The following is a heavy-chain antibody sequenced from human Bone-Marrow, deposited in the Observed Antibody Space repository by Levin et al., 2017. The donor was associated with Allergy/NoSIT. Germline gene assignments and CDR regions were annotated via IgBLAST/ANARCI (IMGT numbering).Heavy chain of an antibody. CDR2: ISYDGSNK. V-gene: IGHV3-30*04. Sequence: GGSLRLSCAASGFTFSSYAMHWVRQAPGKGLEWVAVISYDGSNKYYADSVKGRFTISRDNSKNTLYLQMNSLRAEDTAVYYCARGSTTVVTTATTIDYGMDVWGQGTTVTVSS. CDR1: GFTFSSYA. D-gene: IGHD4-23*01. J-gene: IGHJ6*02. CDR3: ARGSTTVVTTATTIDYGMDV.